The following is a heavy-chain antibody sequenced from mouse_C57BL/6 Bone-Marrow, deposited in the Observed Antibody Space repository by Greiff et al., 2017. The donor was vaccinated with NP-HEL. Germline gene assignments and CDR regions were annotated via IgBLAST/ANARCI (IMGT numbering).Heavy chain of an antibody. CDR3: TRSGYGAFAY. Sequence: VKLQQPGAELVKPGASVKLSCKASGYTFSSYYMYWVKQRPGQGLEWIGGINPSNGGTNFNEKFKNKATLTADKSSSTAYMHLSSLTSEDSAVYYCTRSGYGAFAYWGQGTLVTVSA. D-gene: IGHD1-1*02. J-gene: IGHJ3*01. CDR2: INPSNGGT. CDR1: GYTFSSYY. V-gene: IGHV1-53*01.